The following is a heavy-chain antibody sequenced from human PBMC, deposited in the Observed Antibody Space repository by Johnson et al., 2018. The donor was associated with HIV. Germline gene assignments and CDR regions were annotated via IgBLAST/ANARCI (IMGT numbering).Heavy chain of an antibody. CDR2: INHGGSEQ. J-gene: IGHJ3*02. V-gene: IGHV3-7*01. CDR1: GFTFSSYW. CDR3: ARTKLELWEGAFDI. Sequence: VQLVESGGGLVQPGGSLRLSCVASGFTFSSYWMSWVRQAPGKGLEWVSHINHGGSEQSYVDSVKGRFTISRDNLMNSMSLQMNSLKAEDTARYYCARTKLELWEGAFDIWGQGTLVTVSS. D-gene: IGHD1-7*01.